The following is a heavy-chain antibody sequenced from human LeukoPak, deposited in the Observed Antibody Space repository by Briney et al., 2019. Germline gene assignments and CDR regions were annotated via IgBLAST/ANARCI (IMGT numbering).Heavy chain of an antibody. Sequence: GASVKVSCKASGYTFTSYYMHWVRQAPGQGLEWMGIINPSGGSTSYAQKFQGRATMTRDTSTSTVYMELSSLRSEDTAVYYCARDPSNYYYMDVWGKGTTVTVSS. V-gene: IGHV1-46*01. CDR2: INPSGGST. J-gene: IGHJ6*03. CDR1: GYTFTSYY. CDR3: ARDPSNYYYMDV.